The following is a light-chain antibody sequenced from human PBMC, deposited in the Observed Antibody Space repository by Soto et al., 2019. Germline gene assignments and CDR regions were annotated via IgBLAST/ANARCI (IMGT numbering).Light chain of an antibody. Sequence: IVFSQSPGTLSLSPGERATLSCRGSQSVSSSYLAWYQQKPGQAPRLLIYGASSRATGIPDRFSGSGSGTDFTLTISRLEPEDFAVYYCQQCGSSPQTFGQGTKVDIK. CDR3: QQCGSSPQT. V-gene: IGKV3-20*01. CDR1: QSVSSSY. CDR2: GAS. J-gene: IGKJ1*01.